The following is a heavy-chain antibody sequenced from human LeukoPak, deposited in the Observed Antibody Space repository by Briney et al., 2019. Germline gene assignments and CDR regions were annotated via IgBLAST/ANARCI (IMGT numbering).Heavy chain of an antibody. CDR2: IWYDGSNK. D-gene: IGHD6-19*01. V-gene: IGHV3-33*01. CDR1: GFTFSSYG. J-gene: IGHJ4*02. Sequence: PGRSLRLSCAASGFTFSSYGMHWVSQAPGKGLEWVAVIWYDGSNKYYADSVKGRFTISRDNSKNTLYLQMVSLRAEDTAVYYCARDPGVRWLVGFDYWGQGTLVTVSS. CDR3: ARDPGVRWLVGFDY.